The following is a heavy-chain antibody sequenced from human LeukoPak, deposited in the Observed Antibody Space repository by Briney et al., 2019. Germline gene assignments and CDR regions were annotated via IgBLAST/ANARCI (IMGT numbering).Heavy chain of an antibody. CDR1: GYSISSGYY. V-gene: IGHV4-38-2*02. J-gene: IGHJ4*02. D-gene: IGHD4-23*01. Sequence: SETLSLTCTVTGYSISSGYYWGWIRQPPGKGLEWIATIYHSGSTFYNPSLKSRVTISVDTSKNQFSLKLSSVTAADTAVYYCARDYGGHAIFDYWGQGTLVTVSS. CDR3: ARDYGGHAIFDY. CDR2: IYHSGST.